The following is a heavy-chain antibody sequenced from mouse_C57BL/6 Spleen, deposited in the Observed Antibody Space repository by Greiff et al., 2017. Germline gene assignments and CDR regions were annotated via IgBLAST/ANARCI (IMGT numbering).Heavy chain of an antibody. V-gene: IGHV1-55*01. CDR2: IYPGSGST. CDR3: ARKGGNLYYFDY. D-gene: IGHD6-1*01. CDR1: GYTFTSYW. J-gene: IGHJ2*01. Sequence: QVQLQQPGAELVKPGASVKMSCKASGYTFTSYWITWVKQRPGQGLEWIGDIYPGSGSTNYNEKFKRKATLTVDTSSSTAYMQLSSLTSEDSAVYYCARKGGNLYYFDYWGQGTTLTVSS.